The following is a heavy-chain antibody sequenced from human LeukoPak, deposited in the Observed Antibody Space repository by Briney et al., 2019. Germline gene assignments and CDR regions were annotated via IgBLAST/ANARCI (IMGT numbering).Heavy chain of an antibody. CDR1: GGSISSDY. CDR2: IYYSGST. CDR3: ARGTMRATHFDY. J-gene: IGHJ4*02. Sequence: SETLSLTCTVSGGSISSDYWNWLRQPPGKGLEWIGYIYYSGSTYYNVSLKSRVTISVDTSKKQFSLRLSSVTAADTAVYYCARGTMRATHFDYWGQGTLVTVSS. V-gene: IGHV4-59*01. D-gene: IGHD3-22*01.